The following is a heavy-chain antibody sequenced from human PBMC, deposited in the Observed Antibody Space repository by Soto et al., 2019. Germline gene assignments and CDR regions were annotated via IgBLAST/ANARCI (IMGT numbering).Heavy chain of an antibody. CDR1: GDSISSGYY. J-gene: IGHJ6*02. V-gene: IGHV4-38-2*02. CDR2: IYHSGTT. CDR3: AREEDAFFYYGLDV. Sequence: PSETLSLTCAVSGDSISSGYYWAWIRRPPGKGLEWIGSIYHSGTTHYNPSLKSRVTMSVDTSKSQFSLKLTPVTAADTAVYYCAREEDAFFYYGLDVWGQGITVTVSS.